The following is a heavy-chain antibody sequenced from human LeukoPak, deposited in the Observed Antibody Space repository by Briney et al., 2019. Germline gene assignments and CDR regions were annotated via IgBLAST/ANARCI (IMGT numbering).Heavy chain of an antibody. Sequence: GGSLRLSCAASGFTFSGYAMSWVRQAPGKGLEWVSGISASGGRIYYADSVKGRFTISRDNSKNTLYLQMNSLRAEDTAVYYCAKYQGSGPTDWFDPWGQGTLVTVSS. J-gene: IGHJ5*02. CDR1: GFTFSGYA. CDR3: AKYQGSGPTDWFDP. D-gene: IGHD6-19*01. CDR2: ISASGGRI. V-gene: IGHV3-23*01.